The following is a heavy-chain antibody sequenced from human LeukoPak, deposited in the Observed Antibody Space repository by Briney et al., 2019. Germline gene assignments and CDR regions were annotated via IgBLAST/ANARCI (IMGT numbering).Heavy chain of an antibody. CDR3: ARAGSGTYYRGFDY. CDR2: IYTSGST. CDR1: GGSISSGSYY. J-gene: IGHJ4*02. Sequence: SQTLSLTCTVSGGSISSGSYYWSWIRQPAGKGLEWIGRIYTSGSTNYNPSLKSRVTISLDTSKNQFSLKLSSVTAADTAVYYCARAGSGTYYRGFDYWGQGTLVTVSS. V-gene: IGHV4-61*02. D-gene: IGHD3-10*01.